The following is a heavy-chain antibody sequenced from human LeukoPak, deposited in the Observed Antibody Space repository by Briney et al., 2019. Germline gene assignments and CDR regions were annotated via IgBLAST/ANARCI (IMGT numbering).Heavy chain of an antibody. D-gene: IGHD3-10*01. CDR2: IYGSGGDT. CDR3: ARDLGVESGSGFPGY. V-gene: IGHV3-23*01. CDR1: GFAFSSFC. Sequence: GGCLRLSCAASGFAFSSFCMSWVRQAPGKGLVWVSGIYGSGGDTYYADSVKGRFTISRDNSKKTLYLQMNSLRAADTAVYYCARDLGVESGSGFPGYWGRGTMVTVSS. J-gene: IGHJ4*02.